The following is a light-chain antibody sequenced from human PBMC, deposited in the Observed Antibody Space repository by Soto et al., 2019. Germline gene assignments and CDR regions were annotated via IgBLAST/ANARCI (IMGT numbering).Light chain of an antibody. CDR1: QTISSW. Sequence: DIQMTQSPSTPSGSVGDRVTITCPASQTISSWLAWYQQKPGKAPKLLIYKASTLKSGVPSRFSGSGSGTGFTLTISSLQPDDFATYYCQHYNSYSEAFGQGTKVDIK. CDR3: QHYNSYSEA. V-gene: IGKV1-5*03. J-gene: IGKJ1*01. CDR2: KAS.